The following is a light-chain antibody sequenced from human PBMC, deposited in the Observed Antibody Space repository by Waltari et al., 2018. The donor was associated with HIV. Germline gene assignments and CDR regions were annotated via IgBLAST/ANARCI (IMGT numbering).Light chain of an antibody. V-gene: IGLV1-47*01. Sequence: QSVLTQPPSASGTPGQRVTISCSGSSSNIGSKYVYWYQQVPGTAPKLLIYRNNQRPSGVPDRFSGSKSGNTASLTISGLQAEDEGDYFCSSYTTSATLVFGVGTTVTVL. CDR1: SSNIGSKY. J-gene: IGLJ1*01. CDR2: RNN. CDR3: SSYTTSATLV.